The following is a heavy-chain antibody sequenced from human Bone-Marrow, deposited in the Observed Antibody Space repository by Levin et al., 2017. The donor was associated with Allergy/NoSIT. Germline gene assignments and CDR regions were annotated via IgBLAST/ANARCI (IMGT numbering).Heavy chain of an antibody. Sequence: NPGGSLRLSCAASGFSFSDYSMNWVRQAPGKGLEWVSSISRSSSYIYYADSVKGRFTISRDNAKNSLSLQMNSLRAEDTAMYYCAKDQQWLMLEAFDIWGQGTMVTVSS. V-gene: IGHV3-21*01. CDR2: ISRSSSYI. D-gene: IGHD6-19*01. CDR3: AKDQQWLMLEAFDI. CDR1: GFSFSDYS. J-gene: IGHJ3*02.